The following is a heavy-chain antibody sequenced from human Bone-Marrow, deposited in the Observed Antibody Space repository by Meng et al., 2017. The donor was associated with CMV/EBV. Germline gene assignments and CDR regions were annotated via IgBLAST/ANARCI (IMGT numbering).Heavy chain of an antibody. V-gene: IGHV3-21*01. CDR3: ARDPTIFPPRNLYY. D-gene: IGHD3-3*01. J-gene: IGHJ4*02. CDR2: ISSSSSYI. Sequence: GESLKISCAASGFTFSSYSMNWVRQAPGKGLEWVSSISSSSSYIYYADSVKGRFTISRDNAKNSLYLQMNSLRAEDTAVYYCARDPTIFPPRNLYYWGQGTLVTVSS. CDR1: GFTFSSYS.